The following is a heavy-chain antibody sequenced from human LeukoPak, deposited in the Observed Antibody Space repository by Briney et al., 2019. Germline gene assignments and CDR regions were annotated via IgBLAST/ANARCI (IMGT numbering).Heavy chain of an antibody. Sequence: SETLSLTCTVSGGSISSYYWSWIRQPPGKGLEWIGYIYYGGSTNYNPSLKSRVTISVDTSKNQFSLKLSSVTAADTAVYYCARILTGEYFDYWGQGTLVTVSS. J-gene: IGHJ4*02. CDR3: ARILTGEYFDY. V-gene: IGHV4-59*01. D-gene: IGHD7-27*01. CDR2: IYYGGST. CDR1: GGSISSYY.